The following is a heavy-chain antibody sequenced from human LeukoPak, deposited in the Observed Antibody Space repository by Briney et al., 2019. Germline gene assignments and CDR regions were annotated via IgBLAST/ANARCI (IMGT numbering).Heavy chain of an antibody. CDR2: IYYSGST. Sequence: PSETLSLTCTVSGGSISSSSYYWGWIRQPPGKGLEWIGSIYYSGSTYYNPSLKSRVTISVDTSKNQFSLKLSSVTAADTAVYYCARVPSYYGSGSYYNGAGYHYYMDVWGKGTTVTISS. V-gene: IGHV4-39*07. CDR1: GGSISSSSYY. J-gene: IGHJ6*03. CDR3: ARVPSYYGSGSYYNGAGYHYYMDV. D-gene: IGHD3-10*01.